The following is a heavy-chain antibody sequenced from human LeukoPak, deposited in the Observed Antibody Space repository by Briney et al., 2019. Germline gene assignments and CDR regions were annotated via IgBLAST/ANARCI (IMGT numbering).Heavy chain of an antibody. CDR1: VFTFISYA. D-gene: IGHD5-18*01. V-gene: IGHV3-30-3*01. CDR2: ISYDGSNK. CDR3: VRDAGRYSYGGIDAFVI. J-gene: IGHJ3*02. Sequence: GWSLRLSCAASVFTFISYAMHSVRQAPGKGRAWVAVISYDGSNKDYADSVRGRFTIYIENPKNTLYLQMNRLRAEDTGVYYCVRDAGRYSYGGIDAFVIWGQGTMVTVSS.